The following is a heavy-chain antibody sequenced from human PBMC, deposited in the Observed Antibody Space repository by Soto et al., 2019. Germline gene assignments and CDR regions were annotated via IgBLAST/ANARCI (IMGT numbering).Heavy chain of an antibody. CDR2: IIPIFGTA. Sequence: QVQLVQSGAEVKKPGSSVKVSCKASGGTFSSYAISWVRQAPGQGLEWMGGIIPIFGTANYAQKFQGRVTITADESTSTAYMELSSLRSEDTAVYYCARVPYSSGWPTRVFFEYWGQGTLDTVSS. D-gene: IGHD6-19*01. J-gene: IGHJ4*02. V-gene: IGHV1-69*01. CDR1: GGTFSSYA. CDR3: ARVPYSSGWPTRVFFEY.